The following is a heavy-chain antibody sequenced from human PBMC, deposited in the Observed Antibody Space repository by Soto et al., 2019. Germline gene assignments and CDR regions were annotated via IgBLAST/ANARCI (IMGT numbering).Heavy chain of an antibody. CDR2: MNPNSGNT. V-gene: IGHV1-8*01. Sequence: QVQLVQSGAEVKKPGASVKVSCKASGYTFTSYDINWVRQATGQGLEWMGWMNPNSGNTGYAQKFQGRVTMTRNTSISTAYMELCSLRSEDTAVYYCASSLTTVTTYDYWGQGTLVTVSS. CDR3: ASSLTTVTTYDY. J-gene: IGHJ4*02. CDR1: GYTFTSYD. D-gene: IGHD4-17*01.